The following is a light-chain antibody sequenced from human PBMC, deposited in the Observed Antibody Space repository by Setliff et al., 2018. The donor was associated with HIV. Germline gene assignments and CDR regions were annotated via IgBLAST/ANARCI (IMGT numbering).Light chain of an antibody. CDR1: QSISNTY. CDR2: AAS. V-gene: IGKV3-20*01. CDR3: QQYGSSPQT. J-gene: IGKJ1*01. Sequence: TLSLSPGERATLSCRASQSISNTYLAWSQHKPGQAPRLLIYAASTRATGIPDRFSGSGSGTDFTLTISRLEPEDFAVYYCQQYGSSPQTFGQGTKVDIK.